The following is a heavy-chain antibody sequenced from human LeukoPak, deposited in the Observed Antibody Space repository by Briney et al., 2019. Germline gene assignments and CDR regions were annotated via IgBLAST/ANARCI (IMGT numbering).Heavy chain of an antibody. CDR3: ARRSGSPDY. V-gene: IGHV1-8*01. Sequence: ASVKVSCKASGYTFTSYDINWVRQATGQGLEWMGWMNPNSGNTGYAQKFQGRVTMTRDMSTSTVYMELSSLRSEDTAVYYCARRSGSPDYWGQGTLVTVSS. D-gene: IGHD1-26*01. CDR1: GYTFTSYD. CDR2: MNPNSGNT. J-gene: IGHJ4*02.